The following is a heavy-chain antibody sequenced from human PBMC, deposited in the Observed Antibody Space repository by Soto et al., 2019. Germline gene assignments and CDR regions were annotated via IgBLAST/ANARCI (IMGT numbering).Heavy chain of an antibody. CDR1: GGTFSSYT. J-gene: IGHJ4*02. V-gene: IGHV1-69*02. D-gene: IGHD5-12*01. Sequence: QVQLVQSGAEVKKPGSSVKVSCKASGGTFSSYTIHWVRQAPGQGLEWMGKIIPIIGKPDYAQQFQGRLAITADRSTRTAYMELNSLRSEDTAVYYCARQGYSGYLWWGQGTLVTVSS. CDR2: IIPIIGKP. CDR3: ARQGYSGYLW.